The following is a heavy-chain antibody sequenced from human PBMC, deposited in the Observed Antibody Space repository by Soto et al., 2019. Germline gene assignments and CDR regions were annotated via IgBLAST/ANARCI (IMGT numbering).Heavy chain of an antibody. Sequence: GRSLKISCKGSGYSFTSYWISWVRQMPGKGLEWMGRIDPSDSYTNYSPSFQGHVTISADKSISTAYLQWSSLKASDTAMYYCARHGSHDYYYGVDVWGQGTTVTVSS. CDR2: IDPSDSYT. CDR3: ARHGSHDYYYGVDV. J-gene: IGHJ6*02. CDR1: GYSFTSYW. V-gene: IGHV5-10-1*01. D-gene: IGHD6-13*01.